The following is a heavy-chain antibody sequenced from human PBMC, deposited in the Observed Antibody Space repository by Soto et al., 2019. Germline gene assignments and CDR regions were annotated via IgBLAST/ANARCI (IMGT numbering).Heavy chain of an antibody. J-gene: IGHJ4*02. D-gene: IGHD5-12*01. CDR3: ARFSDYEGYFDY. CDR1: GGSISRYY. Sequence: SETLSLTCTVSGGSISRYYWSWIRQPAGKGLEWIGRIYTSGSTNYNPSLKSRVTMSVDTSKKQFSLKLSSVTAADTAVYYCARFSDYEGYFDYWGKGTQLNVSP. V-gene: IGHV4-4*07. CDR2: IYTSGST.